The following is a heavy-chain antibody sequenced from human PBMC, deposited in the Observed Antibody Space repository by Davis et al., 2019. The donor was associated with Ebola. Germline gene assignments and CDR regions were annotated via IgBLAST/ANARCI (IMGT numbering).Heavy chain of an antibody. CDR1: GFIFSSYA. CDR3: ARDSGSVALDY. Sequence: PGGSLRLSCAASGFIFSSYAMHWVRQAPGKGLEYVSAINSNGGNTYYADSVKGRFTISRDNSKSTLYLQMGSLRAEDMAVYYCARDSGSVALDYWGQGTLVTVSS. D-gene: IGHD6-19*01. J-gene: IGHJ4*02. CDR2: INSNGGNT. V-gene: IGHV3-64*02.